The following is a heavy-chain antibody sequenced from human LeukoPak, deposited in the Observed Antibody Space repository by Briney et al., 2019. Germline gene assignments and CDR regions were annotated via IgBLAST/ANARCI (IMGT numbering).Heavy chain of an antibody. V-gene: IGHV3-30*03. CDR3: ATPLRYFDWLGGMDV. Sequence: GGSLRLSCAASGFSFSSYGIHWVRQAPGKGLEWVAVISYDGSNQYYADFVKGRFTISRDNSKNTLYLQMNSLRPEDTAVYYCATPLRYFDWLGGMDVWGQGTTVTVSS. D-gene: IGHD3-9*01. CDR2: ISYDGSNQ. J-gene: IGHJ6*02. CDR1: GFSFSSYG.